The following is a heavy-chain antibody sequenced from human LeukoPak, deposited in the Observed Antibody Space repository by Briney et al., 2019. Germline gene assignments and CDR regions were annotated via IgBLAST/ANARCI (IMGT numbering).Heavy chain of an antibody. CDR3: ARGSTVTTVYYYGMDV. V-gene: IGHV3-30-3*01. CDR1: GFTFSSYA. J-gene: IGHJ6*02. CDR2: ISYDGSNK. Sequence: PGGSLRLSCAASGFTFSSYAMHWVRQAPGKGLEWVAGISYDGSNKYYADSVKGRFTISRDNSKNTLYVQMNSLRAEDTAVYYCARGSTVTTVYYYGMDVWGQGTTVTVSS. D-gene: IGHD4-17*01.